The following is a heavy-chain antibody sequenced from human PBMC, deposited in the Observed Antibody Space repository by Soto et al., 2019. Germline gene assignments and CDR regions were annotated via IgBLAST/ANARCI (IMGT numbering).Heavy chain of an antibody. CDR3: ARDREPFCGGDCGLVDV. D-gene: IGHD2-21*02. CDR2: IRTSSSYS. CDR1: GFNFNNFS. V-gene: IGHV3-21*02. J-gene: IGHJ6*02. Sequence: EVQLVESGGGPVKPGGSLRLSCAASGFNFNNFSMNWFRQTPGKGLEWVSSIRTSSSYSYYADSVKGRFTISSDNAKKSLYLEMSSLRVEDTAVYYCARDREPFCGGDCGLVDVWGQGTSVTVSS.